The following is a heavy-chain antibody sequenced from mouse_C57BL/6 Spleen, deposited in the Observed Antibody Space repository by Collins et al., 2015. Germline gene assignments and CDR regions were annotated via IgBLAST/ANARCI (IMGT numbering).Heavy chain of an antibody. J-gene: IGHJ3*01. Sequence: EVQLQQSGAELVRPGAVSQLSCTASGFNIKDDYMHWVKQRPEQGLEWIGWIDPENGDTEYASKFQGKATITADTSSNTAYLQLSSLTSEDTAVYYCTLTGEGFAYWGQGTLVTVSA. CDR2: IDPENGDT. D-gene: IGHD4-1*01. CDR3: TLTGEGFAY. V-gene: IGHV14-4*01. CDR1: GFNIKDDY.